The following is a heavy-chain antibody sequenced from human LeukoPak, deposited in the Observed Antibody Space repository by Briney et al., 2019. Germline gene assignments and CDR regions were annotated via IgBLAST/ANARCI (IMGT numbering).Heavy chain of an antibody. Sequence: GGSLRLSCAASGFTFSSYGMHWVRQAPGKGLEWVAFIRYDGSNKYYADSVKGRFTISRDNSKNTLYLQMNSLRAEDTAVYYCVRDGDWAFGDWGQGTLVTVSS. J-gene: IGHJ4*02. CDR2: IRYDGSNK. CDR1: GFTFSSYG. CDR3: VRDGDWAFGD. V-gene: IGHV3-30*02. D-gene: IGHD3-10*01.